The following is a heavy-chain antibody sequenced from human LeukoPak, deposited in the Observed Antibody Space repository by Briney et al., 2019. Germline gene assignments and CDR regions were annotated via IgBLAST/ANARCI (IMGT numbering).Heavy chain of an antibody. Sequence: GGSLRLSCETSGFTFSNYAMSWVRQAPGKGLEWVSSISSSSSYIYYADSVKGRFTISRDNAKNSLYLQMNSLRAEDTAVYYCARAREETDYWGQGTLVTVSS. CDR1: GFTFSNYA. CDR2: ISSSSSYI. CDR3: ARAREETDY. V-gene: IGHV3-21*01. J-gene: IGHJ4*02.